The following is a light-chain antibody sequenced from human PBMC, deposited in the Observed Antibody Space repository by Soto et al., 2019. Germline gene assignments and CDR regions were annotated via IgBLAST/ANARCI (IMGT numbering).Light chain of an antibody. J-gene: IGLJ2*01. V-gene: IGLV3-21*03. CDR1: KIGSKS. CDR2: DDS. CDR3: QVWDSSSDHVV. Sequence: SYELTQPPSVSVAPGKTARITCGGNKIGSKSVHWYQQKPGQAPVLVVYDDSDRPSGIPERFSGSNSGNTATLTISRVEAGDEADYYCQVWDSSSDHVVFGGGTQLTVL.